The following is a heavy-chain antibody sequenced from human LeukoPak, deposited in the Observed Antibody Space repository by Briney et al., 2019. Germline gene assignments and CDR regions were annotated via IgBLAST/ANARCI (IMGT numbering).Heavy chain of an antibody. V-gene: IGHV3-23*01. CDR2: ISGSGDST. J-gene: IGHJ4*02. CDR1: GFTFSNYN. CDR3: AKGGITSPGLSN. D-gene: IGHD1-14*01. Sequence: PGGSLRLSCAASGFTFSNYNMNWVRQAPGKGVEWVSAISGSGDSTYHADSVKGRFTISRDNSKNTLYVQMNSLRADDTAVYYCAKGGITSPGLSNWGQGTLVTVSS.